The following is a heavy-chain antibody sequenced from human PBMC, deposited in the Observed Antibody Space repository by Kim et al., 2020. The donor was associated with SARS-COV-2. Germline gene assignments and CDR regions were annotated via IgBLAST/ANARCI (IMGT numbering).Heavy chain of an antibody. J-gene: IGHJ4*02. V-gene: IGHV4-61*07. CDR3: ARRAGGYSYGKFDY. D-gene: IGHD5-18*01. Sequence: NPSLKSRVNISVDTSKNQFSLKLSSVTAADTAVYYCARRAGGYSYGKFDYWGQGTLVTVSS.